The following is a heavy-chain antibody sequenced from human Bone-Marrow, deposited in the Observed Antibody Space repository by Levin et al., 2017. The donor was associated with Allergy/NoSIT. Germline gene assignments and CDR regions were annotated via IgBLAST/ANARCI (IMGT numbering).Heavy chain of an antibody. J-gene: IGHJ4*02. CDR3: ARSTLGLLKPAGPYYFDY. V-gene: IGHV5-51*01. CDR2: IYPGDSDT. D-gene: IGHD2-2*01. CDR1: GYSFTSYW. Sequence: GESLKISCKGSGYSFTSYWIGWVRQMPGKGLEWMGIIYPGDSDTRYSPSFQGQVTISADKSISTAYLQWSSLKASDTAMYYCARSTLGLLKPAGPYYFDYWGQGTLVTVSS.